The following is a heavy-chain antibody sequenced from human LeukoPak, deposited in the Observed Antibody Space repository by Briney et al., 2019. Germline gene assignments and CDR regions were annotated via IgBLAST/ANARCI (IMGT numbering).Heavy chain of an antibody. CDR3: ARGSTNYYDSSGYYPA. CDR1: GFTFSDYY. V-gene: IGHV3-11*04. D-gene: IGHD3-22*01. CDR2: ISISGSTI. J-gene: IGHJ4*02. Sequence: GGSLRLSCAASGFTFSDYYMSWIRQAPGKGLEWVSYISISGSTIYYADSVKGRFTISRDNAKNSLYLQMNSLRAEDTAVYYCARGSTNYYDSSGYYPAWGQGTLVTVSS.